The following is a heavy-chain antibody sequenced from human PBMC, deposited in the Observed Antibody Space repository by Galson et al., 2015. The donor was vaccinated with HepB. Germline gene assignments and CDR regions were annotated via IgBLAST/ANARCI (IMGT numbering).Heavy chain of an antibody. D-gene: IGHD4-17*01. J-gene: IGHJ4*02. CDR2: IRSKAYGGTT. Sequence: SLRLSCAASGFTFGDYAMSWFRQAPGKGLEWVGFIRSKAYGGTTEYAASVKGRFTISRDDSKSIAYLQMNSLKTEDTAVYYCTRARAPYGDYLLFDYWGQGTLVTVSS. CDR1: GFTFGDYA. CDR3: TRARAPYGDYLLFDY. V-gene: IGHV3-49*03.